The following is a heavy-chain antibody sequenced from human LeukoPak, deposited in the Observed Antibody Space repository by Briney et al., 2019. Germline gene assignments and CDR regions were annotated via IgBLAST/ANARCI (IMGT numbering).Heavy chain of an antibody. V-gene: IGHV3-21*01. Sequence: GGSLRLSCAASGFTFSSYSMNWVRQAPGKGLEWVSSISSSSSYIYYADSVKGRFTISRDNAKNSLYLQMNSLRAEDTAVYYCARTGLRRGGYFDSAVSDPWGQGTLVIVSS. CDR2: ISSSSSYI. J-gene: IGHJ5*02. CDR3: ARTGLRRGGYFDSAVSDP. D-gene: IGHD6-25*01. CDR1: GFTFSSYS.